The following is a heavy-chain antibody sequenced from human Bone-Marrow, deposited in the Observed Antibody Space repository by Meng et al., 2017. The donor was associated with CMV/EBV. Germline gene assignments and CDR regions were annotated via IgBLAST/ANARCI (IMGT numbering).Heavy chain of an antibody. J-gene: IGHJ6*02. Sequence: GESLKISCAASGFTFSSYSTNWVRQAPGKGLEWVSYISSSSSTIYYADSVKGRFTISRDNAKNSLYLQMNSLRAEDTAVYYCARDLASSSWDFYYYGMDVWGQGTTVTVSS. D-gene: IGHD6-13*01. CDR2: ISSSSSTI. V-gene: IGHV3-48*04. CDR1: GFTFSSYS. CDR3: ARDLASSSWDFYYYGMDV.